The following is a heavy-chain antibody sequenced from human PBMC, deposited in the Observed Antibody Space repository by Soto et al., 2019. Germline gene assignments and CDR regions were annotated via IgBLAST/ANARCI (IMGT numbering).Heavy chain of an antibody. CDR1: GFTFSDSW. D-gene: IGHD4-4*01. CDR2: IKPDESEK. V-gene: IGHV3-7*01. CDR3: VRGGSNYAS. Sequence: GGSLRLSCTASGFTFSDSWMTWVRQAPGKGLEWVARIKPDESEKKYADSVKGRFSISRDNAKNSMYLQMDSLRGEDTAVYYCVRGGSNYASWGQGTMVTVSS. J-gene: IGHJ5*02.